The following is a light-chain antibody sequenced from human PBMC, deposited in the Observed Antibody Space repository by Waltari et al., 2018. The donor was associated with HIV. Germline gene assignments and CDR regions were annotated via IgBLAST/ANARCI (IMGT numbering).Light chain of an antibody. Sequence: HSVLTQPPSVSGAPGQRVTISCTGSSSNIGAGFDVHWYQHLPGTAPKLLIYRNNRRPSRVPARFSGSKSGTSASLAISGLRSEDEADYYCAAGDNSLSVLVVFGGGTKLTVL. J-gene: IGLJ2*01. CDR3: AAGDNSLSVLVV. V-gene: IGLV1-47*01. CDR1: SSNIGAGFD. CDR2: RNN.